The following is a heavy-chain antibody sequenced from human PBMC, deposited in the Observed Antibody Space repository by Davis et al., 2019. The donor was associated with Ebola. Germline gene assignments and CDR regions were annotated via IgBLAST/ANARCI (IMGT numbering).Heavy chain of an antibody. CDR3: TPGGGSYSQCP. D-gene: IGHD1-26*01. CDR1: GFSFSSYW. V-gene: IGHV3-73*01. CDR2: IRSKANSYAT. J-gene: IGHJ5*02. Sequence: GESLKISCAASGFSFSSYWMSWVRQAPGKGLEWVGRIRSKANSYATAYAASVKGRFTISRDDSKNTAYLQMNSLKTEDTAVYYCTPGGGSYSQCPWGQGTLVTVSS.